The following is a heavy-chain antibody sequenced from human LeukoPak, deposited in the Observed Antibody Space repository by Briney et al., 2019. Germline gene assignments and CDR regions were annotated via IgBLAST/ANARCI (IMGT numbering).Heavy chain of an antibody. V-gene: IGHV3-23*01. Sequence: PGGSLRLSCAVSRFTFSTSGMTWVRQAPGKGLEWVPAISGSGETTYYADSVKGRFTISRDNSKNTLYLQMNSLRVEDTAIYYCATRGYSGYVSPRDAFDIWGQGTMVTVSS. CDR3: ATRGYSGYVSPRDAFDI. J-gene: IGHJ3*02. CDR1: RFTFSTSG. D-gene: IGHD5-12*01. CDR2: ISGSGETT.